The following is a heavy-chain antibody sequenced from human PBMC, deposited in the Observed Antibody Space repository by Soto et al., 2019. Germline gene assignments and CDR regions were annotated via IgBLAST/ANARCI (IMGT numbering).Heavy chain of an antibody. D-gene: IGHD5-12*01. CDR3: ARSRMPYSDYEPSRD. CDR2: IGGTGSKE. V-gene: IGHV3-33*01. J-gene: IGHJ4*02. Sequence: QVQLLESGGGLVKLGGPLGLPCEKLELPSGGFGRKLGSYGLGWVRRLQGKGLEWVALIGGTGSKEEYADSVKGRFTISRDNSKNTVYLQMSSLRVEDTGVYYCARSRMPYSDYEPSRDWGPGTLVTVSS. CDR1: ELPSGGFGRKLGSYG.